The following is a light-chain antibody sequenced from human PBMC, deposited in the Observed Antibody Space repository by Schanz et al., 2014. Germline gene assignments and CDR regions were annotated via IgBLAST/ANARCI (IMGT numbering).Light chain of an antibody. CDR1: QSVSSID. J-gene: IGKJ4*01. CDR3: QQYGSSPLT. CDR2: GAS. Sequence: EAVLTQSPGTLSLSPGERATLSCRASQSVSSIDLAWYQQKPGQAPNVLIYGASSRATGIPDRFSGSGSGTDFTVTISSLEPEDFAVYYCQQYGSSPLTFGGGTKVSVK. V-gene: IGKV3-20*01.